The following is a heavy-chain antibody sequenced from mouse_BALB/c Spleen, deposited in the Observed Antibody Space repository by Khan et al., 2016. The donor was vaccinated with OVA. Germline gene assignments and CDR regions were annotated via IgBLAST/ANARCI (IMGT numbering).Heavy chain of an antibody. CDR3: ARDGGNYGWFAY. D-gene: IGHD2-1*01. CDR1: GYAFTDYW. V-gene: IGHV1-63*01. CDR2: IYPGSGNT. Sequence: QVQLKQSGTELVRPGTSVKISCKASGYAFTDYWLGWIKQRPGHGLEWIGDIYPGSGNTYYNEKFKGKVTLTADKSSSTAYMQFSSLTSEDSAVYSCARDGGNYGWFAYWGQGTLVTVSA. J-gene: IGHJ3*01.